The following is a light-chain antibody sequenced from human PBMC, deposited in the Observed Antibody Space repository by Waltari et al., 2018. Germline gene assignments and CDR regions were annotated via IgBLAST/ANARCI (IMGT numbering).Light chain of an antibody. J-gene: IGKJ1*01. Sequence: DIQMTQSPSTLSASVGDRVTIPCRASQSVSNWLAWYQQKPGKAPKLLIYDASSLESGVPSRFSGSGSGTEFTLTISSLQPDDFATYYCQQYNSYSPWTFGQGTKVEIK. CDR2: DAS. CDR1: QSVSNW. V-gene: IGKV1-5*01. CDR3: QQYNSYSPWT.